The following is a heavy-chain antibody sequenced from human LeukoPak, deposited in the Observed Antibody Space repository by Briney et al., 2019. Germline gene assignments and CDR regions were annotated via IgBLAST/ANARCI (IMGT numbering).Heavy chain of an antibody. Sequence: ASVKVSCKASGYTFTSYYMHWVRQAPGQGLEWMGIINPSGGSTSYAQKFQGRVTMTRDTSTSTVYMELSSLRSEDTAVYYCASTHLWFGELLIKRGQGTLVTVSS. J-gene: IGHJ4*02. CDR1: GYTFTSYY. CDR2: INPSGGST. CDR3: ASTHLWFGELLIK. V-gene: IGHV1-46*01. D-gene: IGHD3-10*01.